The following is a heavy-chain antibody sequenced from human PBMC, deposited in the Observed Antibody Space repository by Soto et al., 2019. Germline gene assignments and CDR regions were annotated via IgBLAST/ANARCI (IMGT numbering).Heavy chain of an antibody. CDR1: GYTFTSYG. Sequence: ASVKVSCKASGYTFTSYGISWVRQAPGQGLEWMGWISAYNGNTNYAQKLQGRVTMTTDTSTSTAYMELRSLRSDDTAVYYCARVWAEGQGLRYFDWDTRGPFGYWGQGTLVTVSS. CDR3: ARVWAEGQGLRYFDWDTRGPFGY. CDR2: ISAYNGNT. J-gene: IGHJ4*02. D-gene: IGHD3-9*01. V-gene: IGHV1-18*01.